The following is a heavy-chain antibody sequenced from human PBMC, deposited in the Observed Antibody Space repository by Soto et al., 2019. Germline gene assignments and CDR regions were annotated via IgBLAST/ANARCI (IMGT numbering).Heavy chain of an antibody. CDR1: GYSFTSYW. V-gene: IGHV5-51*01. Sequence: GESLKISCKGSGYSFTSYWIGWVRQMPGKGLEWMGIIYPGDSDTRYSPSFQGQVTISADKSISTAYLQWSSLKASDTAMYYCARCAVAVAYYYGMDVWGQGTTVTVSS. CDR2: IYPGDSDT. D-gene: IGHD6-19*01. J-gene: IGHJ6*02. CDR3: ARCAVAVAYYYGMDV.